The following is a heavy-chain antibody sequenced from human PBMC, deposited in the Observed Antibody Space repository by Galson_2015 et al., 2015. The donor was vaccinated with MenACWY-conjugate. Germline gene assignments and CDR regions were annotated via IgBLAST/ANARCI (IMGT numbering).Heavy chain of an antibody. CDR2: ISSSSTTI. V-gene: IGHV3-48*04. CDR1: GFTFSTYS. D-gene: IGHD4-17*01. CDR3: ARGHDYGDYYYYGMDV. J-gene: IGHJ6*02. Sequence: SLRLSCAVSGFTFSTYSMNWVRQAPGKGLEWVSYISSSSTTIYYADSVKGRFTISRDNAENSLYLQMNSLRAEDTAVYYCARGHDYGDYYYYGMDVWGQGTTVTVSS.